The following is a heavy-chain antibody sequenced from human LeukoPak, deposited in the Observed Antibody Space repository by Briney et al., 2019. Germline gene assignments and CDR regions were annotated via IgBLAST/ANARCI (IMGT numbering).Heavy chain of an antibody. D-gene: IGHD6-13*01. CDR1: GGSVTSYY. CDR3: ATTGATSPSSASWFNIEY. Sequence: PSETLSLTCTVSGGSVTSYYCNWVRQPPGRGLEWLGYIYYSGGTNYNPSLESRVTISLDTAKNQFSLKLRSVTAEDTAVYYCATTGATSPSSASWFNIEYWGQGTLVPVSS. CDR2: IYYSGGT. J-gene: IGHJ4*01. V-gene: IGHV4-59*08.